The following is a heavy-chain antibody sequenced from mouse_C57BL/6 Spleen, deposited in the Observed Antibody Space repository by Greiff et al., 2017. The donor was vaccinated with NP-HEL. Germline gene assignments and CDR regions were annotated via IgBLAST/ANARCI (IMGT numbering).Heavy chain of an antibody. Sequence: EVQLQQSGPELVKPGASVKISCKASGYTFTDYYMNWVKQSHGKSLEWIGDINPNNGGTSYNQKFKGKATLTVDKSSSTAYMELRSLTSEDSAVYYCAREVGRRDAMDYWGQGTSVTVSS. J-gene: IGHJ4*01. CDR2: INPNNGGT. CDR1: GYTFTDYY. CDR3: AREVGRRDAMDY. V-gene: IGHV1-26*01. D-gene: IGHD4-1*01.